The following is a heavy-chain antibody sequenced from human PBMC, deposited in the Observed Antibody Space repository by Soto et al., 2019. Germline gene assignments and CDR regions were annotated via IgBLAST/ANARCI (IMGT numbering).Heavy chain of an antibody. J-gene: IGHJ4*02. CDR1: GFTFDDYA. Sequence: EVQLVESGGGLVQPGRSLRLSCAASGFTFDDYAMHWVRQAPGKGLERVSGISWNSGSIGYADSVKGLFTISRDNAKNSLYLHMNILRAEYTALYYCAKDLGTVVGVIVTFDYGGQGTLVTFSA. D-gene: IGHD3-16*02. CDR3: AKDLGTVVGVIVTFDY. CDR2: ISWNSGSI. V-gene: IGHV3-9*01.